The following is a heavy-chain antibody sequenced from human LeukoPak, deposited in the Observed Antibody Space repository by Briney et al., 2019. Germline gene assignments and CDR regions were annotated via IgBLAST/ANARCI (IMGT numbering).Heavy chain of an antibody. CDR2: INPNSGGT. D-gene: IGHD2-15*01. CDR1: GYTFTVYY. V-gene: IGHV1-2*02. Sequence: ASVKVSFKASGYTFTVYYMHRVWQAPGQGLEWMGWINPNSGGTNYAQKFQGRVTMTRDTSISTAYMELSRLRSEDTAEYYCAREVAPCTFDIWGQGTMVTVSS. J-gene: IGHJ3*02. CDR3: AREVAPCTFDI.